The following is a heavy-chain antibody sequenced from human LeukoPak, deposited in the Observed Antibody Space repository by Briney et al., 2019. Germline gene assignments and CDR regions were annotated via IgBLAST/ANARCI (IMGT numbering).Heavy chain of an antibody. V-gene: IGHV1-2*02. CDR3: ARVYFDSSIQQPFDY. D-gene: IGHD3-22*01. J-gene: IGHJ4*02. CDR1: GYTFTGYY. Sequence: ASVKVSCKASGYTFTGYYMHWVRQAPGQGLEWMGWINPNSGGTNYAQKFQGRVTMTRDTSISTAYMELSRLRSEDTAVYYCARVYFDSSIQQPFDYWGQGTLVTVSS. CDR2: INPNSGGT.